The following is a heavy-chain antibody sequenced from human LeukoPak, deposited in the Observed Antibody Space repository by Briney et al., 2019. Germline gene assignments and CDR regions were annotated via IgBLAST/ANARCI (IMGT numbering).Heavy chain of an antibody. CDR3: ARLQIVVVTASTFDY. CDR2: ISYDGSNK. V-gene: IGHV3-30-3*01. D-gene: IGHD2-21*02. Sequence: GRSLRLSCAPSGFTFSSYAMHWVRQAPGKGLEWVAVISYDGSNKYYADSVKGRFTISRDNSKNTLYLQMNSLRAEDTAVYYCARLQIVVVTASTFDYWGQGTLVTVSS. CDR1: GFTFSSYA. J-gene: IGHJ4*02.